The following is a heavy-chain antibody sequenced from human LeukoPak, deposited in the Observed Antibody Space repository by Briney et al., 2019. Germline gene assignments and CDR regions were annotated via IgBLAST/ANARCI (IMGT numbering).Heavy chain of an antibody. D-gene: IGHD1-26*01. CDR1: GFTFSSYA. CDR3: ARPTIVGATVGAFDI. CDR2: ISSNGGST. J-gene: IGHJ3*02. V-gene: IGHV3-64*01. Sequence: GGSLRLSCAASGFTFSSYAMHWVRQAPGKGLEYVSAISSNGGSTYYANSVKGRFTISRDNSKNTLYLQMGSLRAEDMAVYYCARPTIVGATVGAFDIWGQGTMVTVSS.